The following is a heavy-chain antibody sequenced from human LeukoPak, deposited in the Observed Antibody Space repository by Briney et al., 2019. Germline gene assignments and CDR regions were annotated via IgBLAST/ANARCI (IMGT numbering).Heavy chain of an antibody. V-gene: IGHV3-48*02. CDR1: GFTFSSYS. D-gene: IGHD2-21*02. Sequence: GGSLRLSCAASGFTFSSYSMSWVRQAPGKGLEWVSYISSSSRTIYYADSVKGRFTIPRDNAKNSLYLQMNSLRDEDSAVYYCARERYCGGDCYSFYYYGMDVWGQGTAVTVSS. CDR3: ARERYCGGDCYSFYYYGMDV. CDR2: ISSSSRTI. J-gene: IGHJ6*02.